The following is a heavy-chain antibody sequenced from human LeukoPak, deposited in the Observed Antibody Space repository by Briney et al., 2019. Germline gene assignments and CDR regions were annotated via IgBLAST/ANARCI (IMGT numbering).Heavy chain of an antibody. CDR2: VYSDGTT. CDR3: ARERIYFGSGRDLTDARLFYYYGMDV. J-gene: IGHJ6*02. V-gene: IGHV3-53*01. Sequence: PGGSLRLSCVGSKFTVSDNCMSWVRQAPGKGLDWVSVVYSDGTTFYSDSVKGRFTISRDNSKNILYLQMNSLRADDTAVYYCARERIYFGSGRDLTDARLFYYYGMDVWGQGTTVTVS. D-gene: IGHD3-10*01. CDR1: KFTVSDNC.